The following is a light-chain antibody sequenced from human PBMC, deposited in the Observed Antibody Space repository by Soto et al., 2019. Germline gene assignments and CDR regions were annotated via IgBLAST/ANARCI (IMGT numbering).Light chain of an antibody. CDR3: SAWDNSLNGYV. CDR1: SSNIGSNT. J-gene: IGLJ1*01. CDR2: TAG. Sequence: QSVLTQPLSASGSPGQRVTISCSGGSSNIGSNTVAWYQHLPGTAPPRLIFTAGQRPSGVPGRFSGSKSGTSASLAVSGLQSEDEGDYYCSAWDNSLNGYVFGPGTELTVL. V-gene: IGLV1-44*01.